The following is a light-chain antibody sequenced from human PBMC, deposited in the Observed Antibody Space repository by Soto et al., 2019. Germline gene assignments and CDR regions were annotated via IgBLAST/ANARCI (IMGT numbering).Light chain of an antibody. CDR3: PQSYSTPLT. V-gene: IGKV1-5*01. CDR2: DAS. Sequence: DIHMTTSPATLSASVGDRVTITCRASQSISSWLAWYQQKPGKAPKLLIYDASSLESGVPSRFSGRGSGTDFTLPICSLQPEDFATYYGPQSYSTPLTFGGGTKVDIK. J-gene: IGKJ4*01. CDR1: QSISSW.